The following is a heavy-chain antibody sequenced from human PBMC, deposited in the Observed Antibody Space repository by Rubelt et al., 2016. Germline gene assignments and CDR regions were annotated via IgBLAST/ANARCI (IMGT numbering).Heavy chain of an antibody. D-gene: IGHD6-13*01. CDR2: IIPIFGTA. CDR3: ARRQQLGPFDY. Sequence: QVQLVQSGAEVKKPGSSVKVSCKASGGTFRSYAISWVRQAPGQGLELMGGIIPIFGTATYAQKFQGRVTIIADESTSTSYMELSSLRSEDTAVYYCARRQQLGPFDYWGQGTLVTVSS. V-gene: IGHV1-69*01. J-gene: IGHJ4*02. CDR1: GGTFRSYA.